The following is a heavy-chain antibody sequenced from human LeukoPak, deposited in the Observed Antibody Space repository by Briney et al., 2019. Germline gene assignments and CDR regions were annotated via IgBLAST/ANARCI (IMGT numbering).Heavy chain of an antibody. CDR1: GYTFISYY. J-gene: IGHJ3*02. CDR3: ARDSYHHDAFDI. CDR2: INPSGGST. D-gene: IGHD2-2*01. V-gene: IGHV1-46*01. Sequence: ASLKVSCKASGYTFISYYKHWVRQAPGQGLEWMGIINPSGGSTSYTQKFQGRVTMTRDMSTNTVYTELSSLRSEDTAVYYSARDSYHHDAFDIWGTGTVVTVAS.